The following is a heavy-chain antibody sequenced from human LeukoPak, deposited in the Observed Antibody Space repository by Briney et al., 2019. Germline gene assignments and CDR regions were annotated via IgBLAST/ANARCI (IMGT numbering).Heavy chain of an antibody. CDR3: ARNNLDAYYYYMDV. CDR2: IIPIFGTA. V-gene: IGHV1-69*05. D-gene: IGHD3/OR15-3a*01. CDR1: GRTFSSYA. J-gene: IGHJ6*03. Sequence: GASVKVSYKASGRTFSSYAISWVRQAPGQGLEWMGGIIPIFGTANYAQKFQGRVTITTDESTSTAYMELSSLRSEDTAVYYCARNNLDAYYYYMDVWGKGTTVTVSS.